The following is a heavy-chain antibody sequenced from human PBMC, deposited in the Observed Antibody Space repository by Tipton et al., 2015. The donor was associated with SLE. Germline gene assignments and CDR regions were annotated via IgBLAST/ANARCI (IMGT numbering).Heavy chain of an antibody. V-gene: IGHV4-59*11. D-gene: IGHD6-6*01. CDR3: ARRDEYSISPTSFDF. Sequence: TLSLTCTVSDGSISRHYWNWIRQTPGKGLEWIGNIYHRGSTKYNPSLKSRVTISVDKSQNQFSLKLSSVITADTAVYYCARRDEYSISPTSFDFWGQGAMVIVSS. CDR1: DGSISRHY. J-gene: IGHJ3*01. CDR2: IYHRGST.